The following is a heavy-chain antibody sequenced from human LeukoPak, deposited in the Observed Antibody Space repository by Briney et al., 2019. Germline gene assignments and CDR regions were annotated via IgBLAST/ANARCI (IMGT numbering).Heavy chain of an antibody. D-gene: IGHD6-13*01. CDR1: GFTVSSNY. Sequence: GGSLRLSCAASGFTVSSNYMSWVRQAPGKGLEWVSSISSSSSYIYYADSVKGRFTISRDNAKNSLYLQMNSLRAEDTAVYYCARAGYSSPHDYWGQGTLVTVSS. CDR3: ARAGYSSPHDY. J-gene: IGHJ4*02. V-gene: IGHV3-21*01. CDR2: ISSSSSYI.